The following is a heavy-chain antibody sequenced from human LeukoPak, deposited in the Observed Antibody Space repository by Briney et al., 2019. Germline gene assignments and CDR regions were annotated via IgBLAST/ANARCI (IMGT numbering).Heavy chain of an antibody. CDR2: IKQDGSEK. CDR3: ARDGSDSTGYYYAP. D-gene: IGHD3-22*01. CDR1: GFTFGDYA. V-gene: IGHV3-7*01. J-gene: IGHJ5*02. Sequence: GGSLRLSCTASGFTFGDYAMSWVRQAPGKGLEWVANIKQDGSEKYYVDSVKGRFTISRDNAKNSVYLHMNSLRAEDTAVYYCARDGSDSTGYYYAPWGQGTLVTVSS.